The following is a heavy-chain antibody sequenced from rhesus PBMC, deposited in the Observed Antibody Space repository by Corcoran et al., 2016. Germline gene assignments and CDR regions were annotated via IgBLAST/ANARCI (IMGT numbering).Heavy chain of an antibody. CDR1: GYTFTSYY. CDR3: TRANSYVRFDV. CDR2: ISPSNGNK. J-gene: IGHJ5-1*01. D-gene: IGHD5-12*01. Sequence: QVQLVQSGGEIKQPGASVKLSCKASGYTFTSYYMHWVRQAPGQGLEWIGLISPSNGNKGYARNCQGRVTITTDTSTSTGYMELSSLRSEDTAVYYCTRANSYVRFDVWGPGVLVTVSS. V-gene: IGHV1-180*01.